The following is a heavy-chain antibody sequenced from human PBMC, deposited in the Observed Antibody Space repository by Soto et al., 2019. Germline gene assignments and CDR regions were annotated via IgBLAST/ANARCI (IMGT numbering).Heavy chain of an antibody. Sequence: GESLKISCAASGFTVSSNYMSWVRQAPGKGLEWVSVIYSGGSTYYADSVKGRFTISRDNSKNTLYLQMNSLRAEDTAVYYCVGLRVFYWGQGTLVTVSS. CDR3: VGLRVFY. D-gene: IGHD3-16*01. CDR1: GFTVSSNY. CDR2: IYSGGST. J-gene: IGHJ4*02. V-gene: IGHV3-66*01.